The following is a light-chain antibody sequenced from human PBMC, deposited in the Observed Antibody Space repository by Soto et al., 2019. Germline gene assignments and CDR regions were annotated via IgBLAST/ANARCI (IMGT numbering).Light chain of an antibody. CDR3: SSYTGSITFV. CDR2: DVN. V-gene: IGLV2-14*01. CDR1: SSDVGGYNY. J-gene: IGLJ1*01. Sequence: QSALTQPASVSGSPGQSITISCTGTSSDVGGYNYVSWYQQLPGKAPKLMIYDVNNRPSGVSNRFSGSKSGNTASLTISGLQAEDEADYYCSSYTGSITFVFGTGTKLNVL.